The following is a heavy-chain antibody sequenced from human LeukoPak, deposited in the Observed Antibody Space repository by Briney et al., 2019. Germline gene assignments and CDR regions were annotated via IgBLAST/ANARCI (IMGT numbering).Heavy chain of an antibody. CDR2: ISAYNGNT. D-gene: IGHD2-2*01. CDR3: ARLYCSSTSCYLGDYYYYMDV. Sequence: ASVKVSCKASGYTFTSYGISWVRQAPGQGLEWMGWISAYNGNTSYAQKLQGRVTMTTDTSTSTAYMELRSLRSDDTAVYYCARLYCSSTSCYLGDYYYYMDVWGKGTTVTVSS. V-gene: IGHV1-18*01. J-gene: IGHJ6*03. CDR1: GYTFTSYG.